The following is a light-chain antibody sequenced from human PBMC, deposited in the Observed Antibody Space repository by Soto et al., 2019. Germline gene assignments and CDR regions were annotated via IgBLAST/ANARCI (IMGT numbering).Light chain of an antibody. CDR2: NNN. Sequence: QSALNQPPSASGTPGQRVTISCSGGSSNIGTNADNWYQQLPGTAPKLLIYNNNQRPSGVPDRFSGSKSGTSASLAISGLQSEDEADYYCAEWDDSLNGHVFGTGTKVTVL. J-gene: IGLJ1*01. V-gene: IGLV1-44*01. CDR1: SSNIGTNA. CDR3: AEWDDSLNGHV.